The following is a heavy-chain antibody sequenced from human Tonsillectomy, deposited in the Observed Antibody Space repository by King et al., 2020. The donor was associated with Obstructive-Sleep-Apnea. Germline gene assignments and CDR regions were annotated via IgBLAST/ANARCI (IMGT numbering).Heavy chain of an antibody. CDR1: GFTFSSYA. J-gene: IGHJ4*02. CDR2: ISYDGSNK. CDR3: TRDLFHILPGYYSDGGFDY. D-gene: IGHD3-9*01. V-gene: IGHV3-30-3*01. Sequence: VQLVESGGGVVQPGRSLRLSCAASGFTFSSYAMHWVRQAPGKGLEWVAVISYDGSNKYYADSVKGRVTISRENSQNTLHLQMNSLRTDDTAVYYCTRDLFHILPGYYSDGGFDYWGQGTLVTVSS.